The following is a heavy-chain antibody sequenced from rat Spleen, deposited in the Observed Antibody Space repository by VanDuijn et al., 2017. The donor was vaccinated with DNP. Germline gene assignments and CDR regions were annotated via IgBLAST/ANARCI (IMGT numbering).Heavy chain of an antibody. J-gene: IGHJ2*01. CDR1: GFTFSNYY. Sequence: EVQLVESGGGLVQPGRSLKLSCAGSGFTFSNYYMAWVRQAPKKGLEWVACISYEGSITYYGDSVKGRFTISRDNAKSTLYLQMNSLRSEDMATYYCVRWNSGHFDYWGQGVMVTVSS. V-gene: IGHV5-22*01. CDR2: ISYEGSIT. D-gene: IGHD4-3*01. CDR3: VRWNSGHFDY.